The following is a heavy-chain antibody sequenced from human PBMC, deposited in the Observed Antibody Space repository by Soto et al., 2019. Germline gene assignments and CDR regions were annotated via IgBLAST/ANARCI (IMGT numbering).Heavy chain of an antibody. J-gene: IGHJ6*02. D-gene: IGHD6-6*01. V-gene: IGHV3-30*18. CDR3: AKDRSSSSSGYYYYYGMDV. Sequence: GGSLRLSCAASGFTFSSYGMHWVRQAPGRGLEWVAVISYDGSNKYYADSVKGRFTISRDNSKNTLYLQMNSLRAEDTAAYYCAKDRSSSSSGYYYYYGMDVWGQGTTVTVSS. CDR2: ISYDGSNK. CDR1: GFTFSSYG.